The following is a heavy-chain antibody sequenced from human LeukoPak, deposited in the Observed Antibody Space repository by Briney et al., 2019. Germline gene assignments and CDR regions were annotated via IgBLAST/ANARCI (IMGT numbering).Heavy chain of an antibody. D-gene: IGHD3-22*01. J-gene: IGHJ4*02. CDR3: ASYTYYYDSSGYYRFDY. CDR2: IYTSGST. Sequence: SETLSLTCTVSGGSISSYYWSWIRQPAGKGLEWIGRIYTSGSTNYNPSLKSRVTISVDTSKNQFSLKLSSVTAADTAVYYCASYTYYYDSSGYYRFDYWGQGTLVTVSS. CDR1: GGSISSYY. V-gene: IGHV4-4*07.